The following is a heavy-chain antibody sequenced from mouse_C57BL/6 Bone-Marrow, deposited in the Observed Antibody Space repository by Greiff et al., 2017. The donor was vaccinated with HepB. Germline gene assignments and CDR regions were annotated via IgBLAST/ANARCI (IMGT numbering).Heavy chain of an antibody. V-gene: IGHV1-61*01. CDR2: IYPSDSET. CDR1: GYTFTSYW. CDR3: ARLLSLYYFDY. J-gene: IGHJ2*01. Sequence: QVQLQQPGAELVRPGSSVKLSCKASGYTFTSYWMDWVKQRPGQGLEWIGNIYPSDSETHYNQKFKDKATFTVDKSSSTAYMQLSSLTSEDSAVYYCARLLSLYYFDYWGQGTTLTVSS. D-gene: IGHD1-1*02.